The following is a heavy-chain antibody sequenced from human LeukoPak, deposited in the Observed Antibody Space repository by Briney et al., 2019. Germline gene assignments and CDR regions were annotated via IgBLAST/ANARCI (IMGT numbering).Heavy chain of an antibody. CDR2: INHSGST. CDR3: ARHHGGYSYGSHFDY. V-gene: IGHV4-34*01. Sequence: PSETLSLTCAVYGGSFSGYDWSWIRQPPGKGLEWTGEINHSGSTNYNPSLKSRVTISVDTSKNQISLKLSSVTAADTAVYYCARHHGGYSYGSHFDYWGQGTLVTVSS. D-gene: IGHD5-18*01. CDR1: GGSFSGYD. J-gene: IGHJ4*02.